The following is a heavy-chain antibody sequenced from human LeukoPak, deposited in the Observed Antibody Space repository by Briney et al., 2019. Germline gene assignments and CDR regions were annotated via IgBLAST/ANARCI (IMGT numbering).Heavy chain of an antibody. CDR1: GFTFSSYW. CDR2: IKQDGSEK. D-gene: IGHD3-3*01. J-gene: IGHJ4*02. V-gene: IGHV3-7*01. CDR3: ARGGYYDFWSGYRGTVSADY. Sequence: GGSLRLSCAASGFTFSSYWMSWVRQAPGKRLEWVANIKQDGSEKYYVDSVKGRFTISRDNAKNSLYLQMNSLRAEDTAVYYCARGGYYDFWSGYRGTVSADYWGQGTLVTVSS.